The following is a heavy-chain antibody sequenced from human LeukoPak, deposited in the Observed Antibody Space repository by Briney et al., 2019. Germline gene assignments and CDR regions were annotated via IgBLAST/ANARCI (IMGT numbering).Heavy chain of an antibody. D-gene: IGHD1-7*01. J-gene: IGHJ4*02. CDR3: ARRDLRELDY. V-gene: IGHV4-39*01. CDR1: GGSISSSTFY. CDR2: IYSNGGT. Sequence: PSETLSPTCTVSGGSISSSTFYWGWIRQAPGKGLEWIGSIYSNGGTHYNPSLKSRVTISVDTSKNQFSLRLSSVTAADTAVYYCARRDLRELDYWGQGTLVTVSS.